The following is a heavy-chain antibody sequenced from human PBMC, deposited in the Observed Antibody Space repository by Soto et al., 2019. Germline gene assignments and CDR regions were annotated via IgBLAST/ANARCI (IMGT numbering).Heavy chain of an antibody. CDR1: GGPFSSYA. CDR2: FIPIFGTA. D-gene: IGHD3-22*01. CDR3: AGHSSGVPGYYYGMDV. Sequence: QVQLVQSGAEVKKPGSSVKVSCKASGGPFSSYAISWVRQAPGQGLEWMGGFIPIFGTASYALNFQGRVTITADESTSTAYMELSRLRSEDTALYYCAGHSSGVPGYYYGMDVGGQGTTVTVTS. V-gene: IGHV1-69*12. J-gene: IGHJ6*02.